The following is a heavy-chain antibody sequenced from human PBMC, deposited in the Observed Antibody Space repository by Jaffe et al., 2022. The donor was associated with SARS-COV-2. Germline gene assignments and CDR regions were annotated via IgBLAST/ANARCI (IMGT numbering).Heavy chain of an antibody. CDR2: IRSKAYGGTT. CDR3: TRAPSYQLLGGRLYYYYMDV. V-gene: IGHV3-49*03. D-gene: IGHD2-2*01. Sequence: EVQLVESGGGLVQPGRSLRLSCTASGFTFGDYAMSWFRQAPGKGLEWVGFIRSKAYGGTTEYAASVKGRFTISRDDSKSIAYLQMNSLKTEDTAVYYCTRAPSYQLLGGRLYYYYMDVWGKGTTVTVSS. CDR1: GFTFGDYA. J-gene: IGHJ6*03.